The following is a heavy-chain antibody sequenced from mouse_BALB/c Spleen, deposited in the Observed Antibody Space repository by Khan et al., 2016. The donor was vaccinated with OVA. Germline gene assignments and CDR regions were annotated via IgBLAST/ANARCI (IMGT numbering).Heavy chain of an antibody. CDR3: VRIPIPPYHFDY. CDR1: GYTFTNYT. Sequence: VQLQQSGAELARPGASVKMSCKASGYTFTNYTIHWVKQRPGQGLEWIGYINPSSGYTNYNQNYNDKATLPTDRSSSTAYMQLSRLTSDDSAVYYCVRIPIPPYHFDYWGQGTTLTVSS. V-gene: IGHV1-4*01. J-gene: IGHJ2*01. CDR2: INPSSGYT.